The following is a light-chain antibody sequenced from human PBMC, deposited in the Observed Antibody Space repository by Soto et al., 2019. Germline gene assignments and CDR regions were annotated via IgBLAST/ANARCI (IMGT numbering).Light chain of an antibody. CDR3: QQSYSTAT. Sequence: ETVMTQSPATLSVSPGERVTLSCRASQSVSFNLAWYQQKPGQAPRLLMFRTSSRATGFPARFSGSGSGTDFTLTISSLQPEDFATYYCQQSYSTATFGQGTKVDI. J-gene: IGKJ1*01. V-gene: IGKV3-15*01. CDR2: RTS. CDR1: QSVSFN.